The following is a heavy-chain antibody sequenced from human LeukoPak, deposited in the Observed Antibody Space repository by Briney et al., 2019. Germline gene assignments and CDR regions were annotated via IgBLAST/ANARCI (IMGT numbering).Heavy chain of an antibody. CDR1: GGSISSGGYS. J-gene: IGHJ4*02. V-gene: IGHV4-30-2*01. Sequence: SQTLSLTCAVSGGSISSGGYSWSWIRQPPGKGLEWIGYIYHSGSTYYNPPLKSRVTISVDRSKNQFSLKLSSVTAADTAVYYCARGLGDYHYFDYWGQGTLVTVSS. D-gene: IGHD4-17*01. CDR3: ARGLGDYHYFDY. CDR2: IYHSGST.